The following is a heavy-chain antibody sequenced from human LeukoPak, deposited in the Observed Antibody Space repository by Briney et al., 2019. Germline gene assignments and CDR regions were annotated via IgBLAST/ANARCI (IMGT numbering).Heavy chain of an antibody. CDR3: ARVSPRYDAFDI. CDR2: IKQDGSEK. J-gene: IGHJ3*02. D-gene: IGHD3-16*02. Sequence: PGGSLSLSCAASGFTFSSYWVSWVRQAPGKGLEWVANIKQDGSEKYYVDSVKGRFTISRDNAKNSLYLQMNSLRAEDTAVYYCARVSPRYDAFDIWGQGTMVTVSS. CDR1: GFTFSSYW. V-gene: IGHV3-7*01.